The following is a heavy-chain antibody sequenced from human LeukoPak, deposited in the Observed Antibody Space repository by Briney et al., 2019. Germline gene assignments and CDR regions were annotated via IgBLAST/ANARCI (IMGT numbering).Heavy chain of an antibody. CDR3: AKTFGWPFYFDY. CDR2: ISGGGATT. J-gene: IGHJ4*02. Sequence: QPGGSLRLXCAASGFPFSSYGMGWVRQAPGKGLEWVSGISGGGATTYYADSVKGRFTISRDNSKNTLHLDMSSLRAEDTAEYYCAKTFGWPFYFDYWGRGTLVTVSS. CDR1: GFPFSSYG. D-gene: IGHD2/OR15-2a*01. V-gene: IGHV3-23*01.